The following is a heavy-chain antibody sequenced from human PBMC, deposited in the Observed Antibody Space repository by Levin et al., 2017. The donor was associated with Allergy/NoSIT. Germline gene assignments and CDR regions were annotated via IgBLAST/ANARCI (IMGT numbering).Heavy chain of an antibody. CDR3: AREGIAARGFYFDY. D-gene: IGHD6-6*01. J-gene: IGHJ4*02. CDR2: IIPIFGTA. Sequence: KISCKASGGTFSSYAISWVRQAPGQGLEWMGGIIPIFGTANYAQKFQGRVTITADESTSTAYMELSSLRSEDTAVYYCAREGIAARGFYFDYWGQGTLVTVSS. V-gene: IGHV1-69*01. CDR1: GGTFSSYA.